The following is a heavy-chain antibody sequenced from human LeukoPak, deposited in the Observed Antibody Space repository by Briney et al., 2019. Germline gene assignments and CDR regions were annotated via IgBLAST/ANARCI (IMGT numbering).Heavy chain of an antibody. CDR1: GYSFTAYY. CDR2: INPHSGAT. V-gene: IGHV1-2*02. CDR3: TRVWTQRISMIEVAETLDY. J-gene: IGHJ4*02. D-gene: IGHD3-22*01. Sequence: ASVKVSCKSSGYSFTAYYMHWVRQAPGQGLEWVGWINPHSGATKYPQKFQGRVTLTRDTSINTVYMDLSRLTSDDTAVYYCTRVWTQRISMIEVAETLDYWGQGTQVTVSS.